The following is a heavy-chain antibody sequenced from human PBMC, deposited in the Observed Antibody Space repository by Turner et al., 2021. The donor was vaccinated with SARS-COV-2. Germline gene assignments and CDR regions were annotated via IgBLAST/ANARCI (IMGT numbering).Heavy chain of an antibody. CDR2: ISSSSSYI. V-gene: IGHV3-21*01. D-gene: IGHD3-22*01. CDR1: GFTFSSYT. J-gene: IGHJ3*02. CDR3: ARQGDYYDSSGYYPDAFDI. Sequence: EVQLVESGGGLVQPGGSLRLSCAASGFTFSSYTMDWVRQAPGKGLEWVSSISSSSSYIYYADSVKGRFTISRDNAKNSLYLQMKSLRAEDTAVFYCARQGDYYDSSGYYPDAFDIWGQGTMVTVSS.